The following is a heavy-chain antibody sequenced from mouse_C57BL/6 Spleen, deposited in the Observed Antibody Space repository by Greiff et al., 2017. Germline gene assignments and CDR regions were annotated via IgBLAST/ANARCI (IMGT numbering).Heavy chain of an antibody. J-gene: IGHJ2*01. CDR1: GYAFSSSW. V-gene: IGHV1-82*01. D-gene: IGHD2-1*01. CDR2: IYPGDGDT. Sequence: QVQLQQSGPELVKPGASVKISCKASGYAFSSSWMNWVKQRPGKGLEWIGRIYPGDGDTNYNGKFKGKATLTADQSSSTAYIQRSSLASEDSAVYFCASLCNYEVRYWGQGTTLTVSS. CDR3: ASLCNYEVRY.